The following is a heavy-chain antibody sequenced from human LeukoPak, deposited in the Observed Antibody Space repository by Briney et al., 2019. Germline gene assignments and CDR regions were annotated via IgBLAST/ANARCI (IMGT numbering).Heavy chain of an antibody. V-gene: IGHV3-21*04. CDR2: ISTSSNYK. D-gene: IGHD4-17*01. CDR1: GFIFSSYS. J-gene: IGHJ4*02. CDR3: AKETYGETYFDY. Sequence: SGGSLRLSCAASGFIFSSYSMNWVRQAPGKGLEWVSYISTSSNYKYYADSVKGRFTISRDNSKNTLYLQMNSLRAEDTAVYYCAKETYGETYFDYWGQGTLVTVSS.